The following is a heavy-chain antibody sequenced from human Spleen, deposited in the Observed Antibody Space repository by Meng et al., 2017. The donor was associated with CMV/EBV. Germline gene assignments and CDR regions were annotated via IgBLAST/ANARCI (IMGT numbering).Heavy chain of an antibody. CDR3: ARWSTIFGVVYYYYGMDV. D-gene: IGHD3-3*01. Sequence: ASVKVSCKASENTLTGYYLHWVRQAPGQGLEWMGWINPNSGGTNYAQKFQGRVTMTRDTSISTAYMELSRLRSDDTAVYYCARWSTIFGVVYYYYGMDVWGQGTTVTVSS. J-gene: IGHJ6*02. CDR2: INPNSGGT. V-gene: IGHV1-2*02. CDR1: ENTLTGYY.